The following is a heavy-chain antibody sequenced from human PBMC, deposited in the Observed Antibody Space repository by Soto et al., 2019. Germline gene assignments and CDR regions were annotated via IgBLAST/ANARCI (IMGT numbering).Heavy chain of an antibody. Sequence: GGSLRLSCAASGFTFSSYAMSWVRQAPGRGLEWVSAISGSGGSTYYADSVKGRFTISRDNSKNTLYLQMNSLRAEDTAVYYCAKDYDFWSGYSFDYWGQGTLVTVSS. J-gene: IGHJ4*02. CDR1: GFTFSSYA. D-gene: IGHD3-3*01. V-gene: IGHV3-23*01. CDR3: AKDYDFWSGYSFDY. CDR2: ISGSGGST.